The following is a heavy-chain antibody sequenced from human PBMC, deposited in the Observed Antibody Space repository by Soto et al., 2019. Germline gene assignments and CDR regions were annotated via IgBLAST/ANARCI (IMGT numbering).Heavy chain of an antibody. J-gene: IGHJ5*02. CDR2: IWYDGSNK. Sequence: QVQLVESGGGVVQPGRSLRLSCAASGFTFSSYGMHWVRQAPGKGLEWVAVIWYDGSNKYYADSVKGRFTISRDNSKNTVYQQMNSLRAEDTAVYYSARDIRFDPWGQGTMVTDSS. V-gene: IGHV3-33*01. D-gene: IGHD2-21*01. CDR1: GFTFSSYG. CDR3: ARDIRFDP.